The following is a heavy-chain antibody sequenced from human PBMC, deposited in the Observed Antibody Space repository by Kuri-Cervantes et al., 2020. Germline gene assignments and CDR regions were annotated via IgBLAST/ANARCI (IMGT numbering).Heavy chain of an antibody. CDR1: GYTLTELS. CDR3: ARDRHSSSWYADIPFDY. V-gene: IGHV1-24*01. J-gene: IGHJ4*02. CDR2: FDPEDGET. Sequence: ASVKVSCKVSGYTLTELSMHWVRQAPGKGLEWMGGFDPEDGETIYAQKFQGRVTMTTDTSTSTAYMELRSLRSDDTAVYYCARDRHSSSWYADIPFDYWGQGTLVTVSS. D-gene: IGHD6-13*01.